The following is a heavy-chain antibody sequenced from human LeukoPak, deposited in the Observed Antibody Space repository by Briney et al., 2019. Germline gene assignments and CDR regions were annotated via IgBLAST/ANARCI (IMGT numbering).Heavy chain of an antibody. D-gene: IGHD1-7*01. J-gene: IGHJ4*02. CDR3: ARPAHPGTTSSDFDY. CDR2: IIPIFGTA. Sequence: SVRVSCKASGGTFSSYAISWVRQAPGQGLEWMGGIIPIFGTANYAQKFQGRVTITADESTSTAYMELSSLRSEDTAVYYCARPAHPGTTSSDFDYWGQGTLVTVSS. CDR1: GGTFSSYA. V-gene: IGHV1-69*13.